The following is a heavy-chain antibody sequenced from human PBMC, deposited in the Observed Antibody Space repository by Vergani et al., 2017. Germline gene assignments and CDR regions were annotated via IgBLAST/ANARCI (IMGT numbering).Heavy chain of an antibody. CDR2: ISSSSSYI. V-gene: IGHV3-21*01. J-gene: IGHJ4*02. CDR1: GFTFSSYS. CDR3: ARDIGFGVIWGGFDY. Sequence: EVQLVESGGGLVKPGGSLRLSCAASGFTFSSYSMNWVRQAPGKGLEWVSSISSSSSYIYYADSVKGRFTISRDNAKNSLYLQMNSLRAEDTAVYYCARDIGFGVIWGGFDYWGQGTLVTVSS. D-gene: IGHD3-10*01.